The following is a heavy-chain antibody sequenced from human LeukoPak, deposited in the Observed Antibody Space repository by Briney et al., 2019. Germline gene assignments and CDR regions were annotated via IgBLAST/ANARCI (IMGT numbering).Heavy chain of an antibody. CDR2: ISTNSGNT. D-gene: IGHD2-8*01. Sequence: VASVKVSCKAFGYSFTRNGISWVRQAPGQGLGWMGWISTNSGNTNYAQNLQGRVTMTTDTSASTAYMELRSLSSDDTAVYYCARDVMYAFDSWGQGTLVTVSS. J-gene: IGHJ5*01. CDR1: GYSFTRNG. V-gene: IGHV1-18*04. CDR3: ARDVMYAFDS.